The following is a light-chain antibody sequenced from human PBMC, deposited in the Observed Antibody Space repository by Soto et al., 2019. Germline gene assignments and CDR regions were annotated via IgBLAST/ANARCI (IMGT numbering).Light chain of an antibody. CDR1: QSVNNNY. J-gene: IGKJ4*01. CDR3: QQHSRSIT. CDR2: GAS. V-gene: IGKV3-20*01. Sequence: VLTQSPGTLSLSPGERATLSCRASQSVNNNYLAWYQQKPGQSPRLLIYGASIRATAIPDRFSGSGSRTDFTLTISRLEPEDSAVYYCQQHSRSITFGGGTKVDIK.